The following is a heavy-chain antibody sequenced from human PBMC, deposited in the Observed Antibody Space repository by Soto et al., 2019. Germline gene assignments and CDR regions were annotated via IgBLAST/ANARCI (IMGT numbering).Heavy chain of an antibody. CDR1: GFTFSGSA. V-gene: IGHV3-73*01. CDR2: IRSQSNSYVT. Sequence: GGSLRLSCAASGFTFSGSAMHWVRQASGKGLEWIGLIRSQSNSYVTAYAASVKGRFTISRDDSKSTAYLQMNSLKTEDTAVYYCTRHVDTATIVDSWGQGALVTVSS. CDR3: TRHVDTATIVDS. D-gene: IGHD5-18*01. J-gene: IGHJ4*02.